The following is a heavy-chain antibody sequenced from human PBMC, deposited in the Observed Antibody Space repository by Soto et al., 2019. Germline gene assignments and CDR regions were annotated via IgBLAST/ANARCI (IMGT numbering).Heavy chain of an antibody. CDR2: IYHSGST. V-gene: IGHV4-4*02. CDR3: ARVPGGYCSSTSCYRSSIWFDP. D-gene: IGHD2-2*02. Sequence: PXATLSLTCAVSGGSISSSNWWSWFRQPPGKGLEWIGEIYHSGSTNYNPSLKSRVTISVDKSKNQFSLKLSSVTAADTAVYYCARVPGGYCSSTSCYRSSIWFDPCGQRTLVTVSS. CDR1: GGSISSSNW. J-gene: IGHJ5*02.